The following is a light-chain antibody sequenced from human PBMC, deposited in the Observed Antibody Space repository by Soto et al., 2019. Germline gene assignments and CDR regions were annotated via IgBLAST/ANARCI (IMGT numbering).Light chain of an antibody. V-gene: IGKV3-15*01. CDR2: GAS. CDR1: QSLTSS. J-gene: IGKJ2*01. Sequence: EIVMTQSPATLSVSPGERVTLSGRASQSLTSSLAWYQQKPGQAPRLLIYGASTRATGTPARFSGSGSGTEFTLTISSLQSEDFAVYYCQQYNNWPDMYTFGQGTKLEIK. CDR3: QQYNNWPDMYT.